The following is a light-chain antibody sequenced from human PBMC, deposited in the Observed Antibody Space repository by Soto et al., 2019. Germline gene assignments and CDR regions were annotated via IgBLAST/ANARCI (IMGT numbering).Light chain of an antibody. V-gene: IGKV3-20*01. J-gene: IGKJ2*01. CDR3: QQYAGSPPKYT. CDR1: QSVSSNY. CDR2: GAS. Sequence: EILLTQSPGTLSLSPGERATLSCRASQSVSSNYLAWYQQIPGQAPRLLMYGASSRAAGIPDRFSGSGSGTDFTLTISRLEPEDSAVYYCQQYAGSPPKYTFGQGTKVDIK.